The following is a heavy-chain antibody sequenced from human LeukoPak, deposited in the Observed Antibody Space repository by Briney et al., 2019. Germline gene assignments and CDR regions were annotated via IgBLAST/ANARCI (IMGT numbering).Heavy chain of an antibody. D-gene: IGHD2-2*01. Sequence: ASVIVSCKASGGTLRSYAFSRVRKAPGPGVEWMGGGIPLFCKANYAQKFQGRVTITTDESTSTAYMELSSLRSEDTAVYYCARALYFGEIVVVPAARGHYYMDVWGKGTTVTVSS. J-gene: IGHJ6*03. CDR3: ARALYFGEIVVVPAARGHYYMDV. V-gene: IGHV1-69*05. CDR1: GGTLRSYA. CDR2: GIPLFCKA.